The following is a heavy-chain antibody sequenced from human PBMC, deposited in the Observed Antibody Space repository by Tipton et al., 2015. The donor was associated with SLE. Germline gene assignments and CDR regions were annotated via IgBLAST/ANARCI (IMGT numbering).Heavy chain of an antibody. CDR3: AREIVQDWYFDL. Sequence: SPSFQGQVTISADKSISTAYLQWSSLKASDTAMYYCAREIVQDWYFDLWGRGTLVTVSS. J-gene: IGHJ2*01. V-gene: IGHV5-51*01. D-gene: IGHD2-8*01.